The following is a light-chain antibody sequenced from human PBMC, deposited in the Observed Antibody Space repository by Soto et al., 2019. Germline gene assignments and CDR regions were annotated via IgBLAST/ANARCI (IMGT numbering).Light chain of an antibody. CDR3: QQYGSSPGT. J-gene: IGKJ1*01. CDR1: QSVSSSY. V-gene: IGKV3-20*01. Sequence: EIVLTQSPGTLSLSPAERATLSCRASQSVSSSYLAWYQQKPGQAPRLIIYGASSRATGIPDRLSGSGSGTDFTLTISRLEPEDCAVYYCQQYGSSPGTFGQGTKVDIK. CDR2: GAS.